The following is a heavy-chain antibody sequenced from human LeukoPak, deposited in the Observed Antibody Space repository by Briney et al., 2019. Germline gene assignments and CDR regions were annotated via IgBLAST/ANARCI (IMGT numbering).Heavy chain of an antibody. CDR3: AREYCSSTSCYYFDY. CDR1: GFTFSSYW. D-gene: IGHD2-2*01. Sequence: PGGSLRLSCAASGFTFSSYWMSWVRQAPGKGLEWVANIKQDGSEKHYVDSVKGRFTISRDNAKNSLYLQMNSLRAEDTAVYYCAREYCSSTSCYYFDYWGQGTLVTVSS. V-gene: IGHV3-7*01. J-gene: IGHJ4*02. CDR2: IKQDGSEK.